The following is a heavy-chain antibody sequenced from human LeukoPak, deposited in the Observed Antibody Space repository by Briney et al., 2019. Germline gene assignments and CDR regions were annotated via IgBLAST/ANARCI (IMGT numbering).Heavy chain of an antibody. J-gene: IGHJ3*02. CDR1: GFTFSSYG. CDR3: ARGHFYDSSDYYHDAFDI. CDR2: IWYVGSNK. V-gene: IGHV3-33*01. D-gene: IGHD3-22*01. Sequence: PGGSLRLSCAASGFTFSSYGMHWVRQAPGKGLEWVAVIWYVGSNKYYADSVKGRFTISRDNSKNTLYLQMNSLRAEDTAVYYCARGHFYDSSDYYHDAFDIWGQGTMVTVSS.